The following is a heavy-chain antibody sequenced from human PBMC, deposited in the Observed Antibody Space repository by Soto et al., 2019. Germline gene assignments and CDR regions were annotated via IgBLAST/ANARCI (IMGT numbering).Heavy chain of an antibody. CDR2: IKSNGDDT. CDR1: VFAFTGYY. D-gene: IGHD3-16*01. CDR3: ARDQRSYGEPPFDY. J-gene: IGHJ4*02. Sequence: ASVKVSCKASVFAFTGYYIHWVRLAPGQGLEWMGWIKSNGDDTKYARKFQDRVTMTRDTSMNTVYMELSRLRSDDTAVYYCARDQRSYGEPPFDYWGQGTLVTVS. V-gene: IGHV1-2*02.